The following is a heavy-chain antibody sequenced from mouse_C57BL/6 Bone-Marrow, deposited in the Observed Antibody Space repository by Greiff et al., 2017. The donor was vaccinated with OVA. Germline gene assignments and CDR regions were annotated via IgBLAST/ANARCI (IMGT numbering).Heavy chain of an antibody. CDR2: INPSSGYT. CDR3: ARDYYYGSSLFAY. Sequence: VQRVESGAELAKPGASVKLSCKASGYTFTSYWMHWVKQRPGQGLEWIGYINPSSGYTKYNQKFKDKATLTADKSSSTAYMQLSSLTYEDSAVYYCARDYYYGSSLFAYWGQGTLVTVSA. D-gene: IGHD1-1*01. J-gene: IGHJ3*01. V-gene: IGHV1-7*01. CDR1: GYTFTSYW.